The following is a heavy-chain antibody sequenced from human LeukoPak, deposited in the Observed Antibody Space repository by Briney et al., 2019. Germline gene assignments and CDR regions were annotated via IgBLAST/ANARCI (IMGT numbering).Heavy chain of an antibody. D-gene: IGHD7-27*01. CDR1: GGSFSGYY. CDR3: ASTNWGYAFDI. J-gene: IGHJ3*02. CDR2: INHSGST. V-gene: IGHV4-34*01. Sequence: SETLSLTCAVYGGSFSGYYWSWIRQPPGKGLEWIGEINHSGSTNYNPSLKSRVTISVDKSKNQFSLKLSSVTAADTAVYYCASTNWGYAFDIWGQGTMVTVSS.